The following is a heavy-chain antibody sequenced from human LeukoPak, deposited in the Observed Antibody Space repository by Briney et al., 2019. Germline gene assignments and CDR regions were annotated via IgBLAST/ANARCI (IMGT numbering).Heavy chain of an antibody. V-gene: IGHV1-46*01. CDR2: INPSGGST. Sequence: ASVKVSCKASGYTFTSYYMHWLRQAPGQGLEWMGIINPSGGSTSYAQKFQGRVTMTRDMSTSTVYMELSSLRSEDTAVYYCARPGAYYYDSSGYYGVWGQGTLVTVSS. CDR3: ARPGAYYYDSSGYYGV. CDR1: GYTFTSYY. D-gene: IGHD3-22*01. J-gene: IGHJ4*02.